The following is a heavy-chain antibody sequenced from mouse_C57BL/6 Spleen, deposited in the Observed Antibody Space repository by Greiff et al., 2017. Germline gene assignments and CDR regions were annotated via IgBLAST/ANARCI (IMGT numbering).Heavy chain of an antibody. J-gene: IGHJ4*01. CDR2: IWSGGST. D-gene: IGHD2-4*01. Sequence: VQLQQSGPGLVQPSQSLSITCTASGFSLTSYGVHWVRQSPGKGLEWLGVIWSGGSTDYNAAFISRLSISKDNSKSQVFFKMNSLQADDTAIYYCARKNYDNGAGDYYAMDYWVKEPQSPSPQ. CDR3: ARKNYDNGAGDYYAMDY. V-gene: IGHV2-2*01. CDR1: GFSLTSYG.